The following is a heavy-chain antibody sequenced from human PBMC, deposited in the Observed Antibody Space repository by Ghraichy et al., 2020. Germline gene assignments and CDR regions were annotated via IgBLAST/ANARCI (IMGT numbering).Heavy chain of an antibody. CDR1: GGSISSGGYS. J-gene: IGHJ6*02. V-gene: IGHV4-30-2*01. D-gene: IGHD3-3*02. CDR3: ARSLRQASFLKGYYYGMDV. CDR2: IYHSGST. Sequence: SETLSLTCAVSGGSISSGGYSWSWIRQPPGKGLEWIGYIYHSGSTYYNPSLKSRVTISVDRSKNQFSLKLSSVTAADTAVYYCARSLRQASFLKGYYYGMDVWGQGTTVTVSS.